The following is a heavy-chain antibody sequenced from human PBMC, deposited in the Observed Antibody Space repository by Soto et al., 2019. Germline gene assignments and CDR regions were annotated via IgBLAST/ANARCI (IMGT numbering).Heavy chain of an antibody. Sequence: GXSVKVSCKASGFTFTSSAVQWVRQARGQRLEWIGWIVVGSGNTNYAQKFQERVTITRDMSTSTAYMELSSLRSEDTAVYYCAAGYDFWSGPPGMDVWGQGTTVTVSS. J-gene: IGHJ6*02. V-gene: IGHV1-58*01. D-gene: IGHD3-3*01. CDR2: IVVGSGNT. CDR1: GFTFTSSA. CDR3: AAGYDFWSGPPGMDV.